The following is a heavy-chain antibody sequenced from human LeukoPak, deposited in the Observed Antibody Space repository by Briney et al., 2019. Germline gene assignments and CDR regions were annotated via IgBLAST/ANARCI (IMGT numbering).Heavy chain of an antibody. D-gene: IGHD4-17*01. CDR1: GFTFSSYE. Sequence: GGALRLSCAASGFTFSSYEMNWVRQAPGKGLEWVSYISSSGSTRYYADSVKGRFTISRDNAKNSLYLQMNSLRAEDTAVYYCARVQTTVTTLGYWGQGTLVTVSS. V-gene: IGHV3-48*03. J-gene: IGHJ4*02. CDR2: ISSSGSTR. CDR3: ARVQTTVTTLGY.